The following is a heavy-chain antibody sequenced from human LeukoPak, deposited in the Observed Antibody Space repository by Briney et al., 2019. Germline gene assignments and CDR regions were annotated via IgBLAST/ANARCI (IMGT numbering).Heavy chain of an antibody. Sequence: ASVKVSYKATGYTFTSYGISWVRQAPGQGLEWMGWISAYNGNTNYAQKLQGRVTMTTDTSTSTAYMELRSLRSDDTAVYYCARDPIYYGSGSYSNGIVYYYYGMDVWGQGTTVTVSS. CDR1: GYTFTSYG. CDR3: ARDPIYYGSGSYSNGIVYYYYGMDV. J-gene: IGHJ6*02. V-gene: IGHV1-18*01. D-gene: IGHD3-10*01. CDR2: ISAYNGNT.